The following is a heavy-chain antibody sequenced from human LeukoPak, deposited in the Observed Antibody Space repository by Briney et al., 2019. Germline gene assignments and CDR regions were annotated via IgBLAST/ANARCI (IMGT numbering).Heavy chain of an antibody. V-gene: IGHV1-3*02. CDR2: SNAGNGNT. Sequence: ASVKVSCKASGYTFTSYAMYWVRQAPGQRLEWMGWSNAGNGNTKYSQDFQGRVTITRDTSASTAYMELSSLRAEDTAVYYCAKDLRSGSYPPYYYGMDVWGQGTTVTVSS. CDR3: AKDLRSGSYPPYYYGMDV. CDR1: GYTFTSYA. J-gene: IGHJ6*02. D-gene: IGHD1-26*01.